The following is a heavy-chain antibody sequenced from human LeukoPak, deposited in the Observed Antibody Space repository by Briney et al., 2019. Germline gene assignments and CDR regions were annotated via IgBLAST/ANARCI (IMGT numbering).Heavy chain of an antibody. CDR3: AKLIQESDH. Sequence: GGSLRLSCAASGFTFSSYGMAWVRQAPGKGLEWVSSISGSGGNTYYADSVKGRFTISRDNSKNTLFLQMNSLRAEDTAVYYCAKLIQESDHWGQGTRVTVSS. J-gene: IGHJ4*02. V-gene: IGHV3-23*01. CDR2: ISGSGGNT. CDR1: GFTFSSYG. D-gene: IGHD3-16*01.